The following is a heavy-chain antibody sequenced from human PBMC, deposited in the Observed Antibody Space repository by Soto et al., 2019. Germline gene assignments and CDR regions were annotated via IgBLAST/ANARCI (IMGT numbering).Heavy chain of an antibody. V-gene: IGHV4-4*07. CDR2: IYTSGTT. J-gene: IGHJ4*02. CDR3: AREDCYDTGYYVV. Sequence: SETLSLTCTVSCRSMSGYYWSWIRQPAGERLEWIGRIYTSGTTDFNPSLKGRVTMSVDTSKNQFSLKLTSVTAADTALYYCAREDCYDTGYYVVWGQGTQVTVSS. D-gene: IGHD3-9*01. CDR1: CRSMSGYY.